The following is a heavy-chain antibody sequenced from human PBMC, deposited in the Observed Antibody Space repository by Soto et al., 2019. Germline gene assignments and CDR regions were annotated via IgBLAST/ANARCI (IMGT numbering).Heavy chain of an antibody. Sequence: SETLSLTCIFSGGSIISGDYYWSWIRQPPGKGLEWIGYISYSGSTYYNPSLKGRATISVDTSKNQFSLKLSSVIAADTAVYYCVRDTMEADASYYFALDVWGQGTTVTVSS. D-gene: IGHD2-8*01. CDR3: VRDTMEADASYYFALDV. V-gene: IGHV4-30-4*01. CDR2: ISYSGST. CDR1: GGSIISGDYY. J-gene: IGHJ6*02.